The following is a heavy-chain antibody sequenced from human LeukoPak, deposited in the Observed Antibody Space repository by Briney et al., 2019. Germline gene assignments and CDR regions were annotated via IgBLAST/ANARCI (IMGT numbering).Heavy chain of an antibody. D-gene: IGHD2-2*01. J-gene: IGHJ1*01. CDR3: ATVAYCSSTSCRGYFQH. CDR2: MNPNSGDT. V-gene: IGHV1-8*02. CDR1: GYTFTSYD. Sequence: ASVKVSCKASGYTFTSYDINWVRQATGQGLEWMGWMNPNSGDTKYAHKFQGRVSMTRDTSISTADMEVSSLRSEDTAVYYCATVAYCSSTSCRGYFQHWGQGTLVTVSS.